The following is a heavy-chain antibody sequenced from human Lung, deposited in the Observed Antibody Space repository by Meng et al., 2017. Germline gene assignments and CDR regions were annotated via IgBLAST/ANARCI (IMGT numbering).Heavy chain of an antibody. CDR1: GLTFRSYG. J-gene: IGHJ4*02. Sequence: VHVWGAWGVVCPPGRSLRLSGAASGLTFRSYGMHWVRQAPGKGLELVAVIWYDGSNKYYADSVKGRFTISRDHSKNTLYLQMNSLRAEDTAVYYCARGGWYSSSSRVDYWGQGTLFTVSS. D-gene: IGHD6-13*01. V-gene: IGHV3-33*01. CDR3: ARGGWYSSSSRVDY. CDR2: IWYDGSNK.